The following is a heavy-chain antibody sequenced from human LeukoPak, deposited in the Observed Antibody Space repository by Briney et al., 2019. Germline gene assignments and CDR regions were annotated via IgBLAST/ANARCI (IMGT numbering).Heavy chain of an antibody. Sequence: SETLSLTCTVSGGSISSSSYYWGWIRQPPGKGLEWIGSIYYSGSTYYNPSLKSRVTISVDTSKNQFSLKLSSVTAADTAVYYCARIANYYGSGRVYYYYYYMDVWGKGTTVTISS. CDR2: IYYSGST. CDR3: ARIANYYGSGRVYYYYYYMDV. V-gene: IGHV4-39*01. J-gene: IGHJ6*03. D-gene: IGHD3-10*01. CDR1: GGSISSSSYY.